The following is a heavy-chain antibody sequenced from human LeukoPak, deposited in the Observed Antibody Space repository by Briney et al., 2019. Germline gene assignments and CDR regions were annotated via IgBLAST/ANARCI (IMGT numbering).Heavy chain of an antibody. CDR2: IYNSGST. Sequence: NPSETLSLTCTVSGGSISTYYWSWIRQPPGKGLEWIGYIYNSGSTNYSPSLRSRVTISVDTSKNQFSLKLSSVTAADTAVYYCARLEAAAGPYHHYYGMDVWGQGTTVTVSS. CDR1: GGSISTYY. CDR3: ARLEAAAGPYHHYYGMDV. D-gene: IGHD6-13*01. V-gene: IGHV4-59*08. J-gene: IGHJ6*02.